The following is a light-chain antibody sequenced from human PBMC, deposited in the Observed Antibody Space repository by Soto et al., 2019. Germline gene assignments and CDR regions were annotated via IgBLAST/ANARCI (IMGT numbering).Light chain of an antibody. Sequence: DIQMTQSPSSLSASVGDRVTITCQASRDIRKYLNWYQQKPGKAPKLLIYDASNLETGVTSRFSGSVSGTDFTFTISSLQSDDIATYYCQQYHTLVSFGGGTKVEIK. CDR1: RDIRKY. CDR3: QQYHTLVS. J-gene: IGKJ4*01. V-gene: IGKV1-33*01. CDR2: DAS.